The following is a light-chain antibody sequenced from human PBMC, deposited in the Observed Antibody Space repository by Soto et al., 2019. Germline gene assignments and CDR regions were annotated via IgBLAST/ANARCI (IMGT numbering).Light chain of an antibody. Sequence: AIRMTQSTSSFSASTGDRVTITCRASQGISSYLAWYQQKPGKAPKLLIYAGSTLQSGVPSRFSGSGSGTDFTLTISCLQSEDFATYYCQQYYSYPPTFGQGTKV. J-gene: IGKJ1*01. CDR1: QGISSY. CDR3: QQYYSYPPT. CDR2: AGS. V-gene: IGKV1-8*01.